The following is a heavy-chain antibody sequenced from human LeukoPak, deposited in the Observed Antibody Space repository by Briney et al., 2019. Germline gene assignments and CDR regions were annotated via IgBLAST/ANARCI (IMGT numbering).Heavy chain of an antibody. CDR3: ARESSYDFWSGYLSRGGDYYYMDV. V-gene: IGHV3-9*01. D-gene: IGHD3-3*01. CDR2: IRWNSGSI. J-gene: IGHJ6*03. CDR1: GFTFDDYA. Sequence: GRSLRLSCAASGFTFDDYAMHWVRQAPGKGLEWVSGIRWNSGSIGYADSVKGRFTISRDNAKNSLYLQMNSLRAEDTAVYYCARESSYDFWSGYLSRGGDYYYMDVWGKGTTVTVSS.